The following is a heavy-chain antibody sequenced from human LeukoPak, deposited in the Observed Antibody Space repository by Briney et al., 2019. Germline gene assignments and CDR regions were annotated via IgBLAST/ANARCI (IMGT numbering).Heavy chain of an antibody. CDR3: AREFGKDYFDY. CDR2: IWYDGSNK. D-gene: IGHD3-16*01. V-gene: IGHV3-33*01. Sequence: GGSLRLSCAASVFTFSSYGMHWVRQAPGKGLEWVAIIWYDGSNKYYADSVKGRFTISRDNSKNTLYLQMNSLRAEDTAVYYCAREFGKDYFDYWGQGTLVTVSS. CDR1: VFTFSSYG. J-gene: IGHJ4*02.